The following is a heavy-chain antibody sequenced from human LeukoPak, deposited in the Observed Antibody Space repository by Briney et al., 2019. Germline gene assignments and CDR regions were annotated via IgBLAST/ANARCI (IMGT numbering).Heavy chain of an antibody. CDR3: AKSGARYFDWLLGAFDY. CDR1: GFTFSSYG. CDR2: ISYDGSNK. Sequence: GGSLRLSCAASGFTFSSYGMHWVRQAPGKGLEWVAVISYDGSNKYYADSVKGRFTISRDNSKNTLYLQMNSLRAEDTAVYYCAKSGARYFDWLLGAFDYWGQGTLVTVSS. V-gene: IGHV3-30*18. D-gene: IGHD3-9*01. J-gene: IGHJ4*02.